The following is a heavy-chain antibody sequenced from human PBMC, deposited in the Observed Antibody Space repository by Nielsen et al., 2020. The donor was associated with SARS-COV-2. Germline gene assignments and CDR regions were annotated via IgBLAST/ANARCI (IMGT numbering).Heavy chain of an antibody. J-gene: IGHJ4*02. CDR3: ARGSDSSGYYRYFDY. D-gene: IGHD3-22*01. CDR2: IYYSGST. Sequence: SETLSLTCTVSGGSISSGGYYWSWIRQHPGKGLEWIGYIYYSGSTYYNPSLKSRVTISVDTSKNQFSLKLSSVTAADTAVYYCARGSDSSGYYRYFDYWGQVTLVTVSS. CDR1: GGSISSGGYY. V-gene: IGHV4-31*03.